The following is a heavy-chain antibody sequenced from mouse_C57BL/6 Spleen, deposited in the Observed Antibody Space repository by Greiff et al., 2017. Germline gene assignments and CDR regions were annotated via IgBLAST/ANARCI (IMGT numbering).Heavy chain of an antibody. Sequence: QVQLQQPGAELVRPGSSVKLSCKASGYTFTSYWMHWVKQRPIQGLEWIGNIDPSDSETHYNQKFKDKATLTVDKSSSTAYMQLSSLTSEDSAVYYCARSGGHLWFFDVWGTGTTVTVSS. CDR1: GYTFTSYW. CDR3: ARSGGHLWFFDV. J-gene: IGHJ1*03. V-gene: IGHV1-52*01. D-gene: IGHD3-1*01. CDR2: IDPSDSET.